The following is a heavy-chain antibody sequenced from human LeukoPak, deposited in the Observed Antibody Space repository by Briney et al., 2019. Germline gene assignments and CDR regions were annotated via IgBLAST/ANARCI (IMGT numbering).Heavy chain of an antibody. Sequence: GASVKVSCKASGGTFSSYAISWVRQAPGQGLEWMGGIIPIFGTANYAQKFQGRVTTTADESTSTAYMELSSLRSEDTAVYYCARGFWDYNTAKDYYYYYYMDVWGKGTTVTISS. CDR2: IIPIFGTA. V-gene: IGHV1-69*13. J-gene: IGHJ6*03. D-gene: IGHD5-18*01. CDR1: GGTFSSYA. CDR3: ARGFWDYNTAKDYYYYYYMDV.